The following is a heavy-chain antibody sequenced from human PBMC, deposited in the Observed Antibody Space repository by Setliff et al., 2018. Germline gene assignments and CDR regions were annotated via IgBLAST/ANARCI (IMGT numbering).Heavy chain of an antibody. CDR3: ARASRFGTAIYKGDYYMDV. CDR2: INTNTGNP. V-gene: IGHV7-4-1*02. CDR1: RYTFNSYA. Sequence: ASVKVSCKASRYTFNSYAMNWVRQAPGQGLEWMGWINTNTGNPTYAQGFTGRFVFSLDTSVSTAYLQISSLKAEDTAVYYCARASRFGTAIYKGDYYMDVWGNGTTVTVSS. D-gene: IGHD2-21*02. J-gene: IGHJ6*03.